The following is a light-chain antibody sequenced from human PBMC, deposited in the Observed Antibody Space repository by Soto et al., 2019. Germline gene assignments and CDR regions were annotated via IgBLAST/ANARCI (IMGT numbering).Light chain of an antibody. J-gene: IGKJ5*01. CDR1: QSVSSN. CDR2: GAS. CDR3: QQRSNWPPIT. Sequence: EIVMTQSPATLSVSLGERATLXXRASQSVSSNLAWYQQKPGQAPRLVXYGASTRATGIPARFSGSGSGTDFTLTISSLEPEDFAVYYCQQRSNWPPITFGQGTRLEIK. V-gene: IGKV3-11*01.